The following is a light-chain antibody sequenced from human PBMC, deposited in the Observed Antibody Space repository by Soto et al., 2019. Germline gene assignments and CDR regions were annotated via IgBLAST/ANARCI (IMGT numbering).Light chain of an antibody. CDR2: DVS. J-gene: IGLJ1*01. CDR1: SSDVGGYNY. V-gene: IGLV2-14*01. CDR3: CSYTTSNTRQIV. Sequence: QSVLTQPASVSGSPGQSITISCTGTSSDVGGYNYVSWYQQHPGKAPKFMIYDVSNRPSGVSNRFSGSKSGNTASLTISGLQAEDEADYYCCSYTTSNTRQIVFGTGTGHRP.